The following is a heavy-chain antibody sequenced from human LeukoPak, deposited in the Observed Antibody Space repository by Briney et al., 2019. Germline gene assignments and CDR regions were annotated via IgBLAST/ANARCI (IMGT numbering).Heavy chain of an antibody. CDR2: IRYDGSNK. Sequence: GGSLRLSCAASGFTFSSYGMHWVRQAPGKGLEWVAFIRYDGSNKYYADSVKGRFTISRDNSKNTLYLQMNSLRAEDTAVYYCAKLVSWDYYCDTSGYHYWGQGTLVTVSS. V-gene: IGHV3-30*02. D-gene: IGHD3-22*01. CDR1: GFTFSSYG. CDR3: AKLVSWDYYCDTSGYHY. J-gene: IGHJ4*02.